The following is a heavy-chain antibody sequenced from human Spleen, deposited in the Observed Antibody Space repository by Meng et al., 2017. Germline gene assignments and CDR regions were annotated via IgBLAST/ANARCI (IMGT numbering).Heavy chain of an antibody. V-gene: IGHV4-39*07. J-gene: IGHJ4*02. Sequence: QVQLQESGPGLVKPSGTLSLTSSVSGGSISTSGYYWGWIRQPPGKGLEWIGSIGHSGITYYTPSLKSRLSISVDTSKNQFSLQLSSVTAADTAVYYCARTPSYGSGSYCDYWGQGTLVTVSS. D-gene: IGHD3-10*01. CDR1: GGSISTSGYY. CDR3: ARTPSYGSGSYCDY. CDR2: IGHSGIT.